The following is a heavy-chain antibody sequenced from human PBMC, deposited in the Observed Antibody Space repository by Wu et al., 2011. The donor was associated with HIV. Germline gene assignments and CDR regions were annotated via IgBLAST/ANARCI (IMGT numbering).Heavy chain of an antibody. CDR3: ARGLRGRGYQLTEWFDP. D-gene: IGHD2-2*01. J-gene: IGHJ5*02. V-gene: IGHV1-69*01. Sequence: QVQLVQSGAEVKKPGSSVKVSCKASGGTFSSYAISWVRQAPGQGLEWMGGIIPIFGTANYAQKLQGRVTITTDESTSTAYMELSRLRSEDTAVYYXARGLRGRGYQLTEWFDPWGQGTLVTVSS. CDR2: IIPIFGTA. CDR1: GGTFSSYA.